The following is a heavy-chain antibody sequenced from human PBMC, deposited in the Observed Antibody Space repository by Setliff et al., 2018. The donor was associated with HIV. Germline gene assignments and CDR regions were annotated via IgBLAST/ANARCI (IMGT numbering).Heavy chain of an antibody. V-gene: IGHV3-21*01. CDR2: ISSSSSYI. CDR1: GFTFSSYS. J-gene: IGHJ4*02. Sequence: GGSLRLSCAASGFTFSSYSMNWVRQAPGKGLEWVSSISSSSSYIYYADSVKGRFTISRDNAENSLYLQMNSLRAEDTAVYYCARDRSDDVGSFHHWGQGTLVTVSS. D-gene: IGHD6-19*01. CDR3: ARDRSDDVGSFHH.